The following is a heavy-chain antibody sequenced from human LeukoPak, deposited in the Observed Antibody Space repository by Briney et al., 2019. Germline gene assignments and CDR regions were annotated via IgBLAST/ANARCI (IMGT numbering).Heavy chain of an antibody. J-gene: IGHJ4*02. CDR2: IRSKANSYAT. Sequence: GGSLRLSCAASGFTFSGSAMHGVRQASGKGLEWVGRIRSKANSYATAYAASVKGRFTISRDDSKNTAYLQMNSLKTEDTAVYYCTRHMYYDILTGYLDGYYFDYWGQGTLVTVSS. CDR3: TRHMYYDILTGYLDGYYFDY. CDR1: GFTFSGSA. V-gene: IGHV3-73*01. D-gene: IGHD3-9*01.